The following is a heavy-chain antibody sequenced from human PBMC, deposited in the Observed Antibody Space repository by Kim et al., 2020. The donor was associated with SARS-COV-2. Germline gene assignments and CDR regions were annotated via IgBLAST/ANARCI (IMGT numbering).Heavy chain of an antibody. CDR2: ISGSGGST. CDR1: GFTFSSYA. J-gene: IGHJ4*02. V-gene: IGHV3-23*01. CDR3: AKDLPHVPGIAAAGTLVDY. D-gene: IGHD6-13*01. Sequence: GGSLRLSCAASGFTFSSYAMSWVRQAPGKGLEWVSAISGSGGSTYYADSVKGRFTISRDNSKNTLYLQMNSLRAEDTAVYYCAKDLPHVPGIAAAGTLVDYWGQGTLVTVSS.